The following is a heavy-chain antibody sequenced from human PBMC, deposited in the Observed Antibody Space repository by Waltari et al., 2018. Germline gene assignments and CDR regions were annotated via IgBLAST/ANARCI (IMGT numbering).Heavy chain of an antibody. CDR3: ARESRYYDSSGYPKHYFDY. CDR1: GCSIRTYS. Sequence: QVQLQESGPGLVKPSETLSLTCTVPGCSIRTYSWSWLRHPPGQGLEWNGYSYYSGSTNYSPSLKCGVTISVDTSKNQFSLKLSSVTAADTAVYYCARESRYYDSSGYPKHYFDYWGQGTLVTVSS. CDR2: SYYSGST. D-gene: IGHD3-22*01. J-gene: IGHJ4*02. V-gene: IGHV4-59*01.